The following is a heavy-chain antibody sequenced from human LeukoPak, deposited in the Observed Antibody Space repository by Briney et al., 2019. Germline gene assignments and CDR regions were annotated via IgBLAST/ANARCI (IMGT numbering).Heavy chain of an antibody. Sequence: ASVKVSCKASGGTFSSYAISWVRQAPGQGLEWMGWISTYKGNANYAQKFQGRLTLTTDTSTSTAYMELRSLRSDDTAVYFCARPEPLDWYFDLWGRGTLVTVSS. CDR3: ARPEPLDWYFDL. J-gene: IGHJ2*01. CDR1: GGTFSSYA. V-gene: IGHV1-18*01. D-gene: IGHD1-14*01. CDR2: ISTYKGNA.